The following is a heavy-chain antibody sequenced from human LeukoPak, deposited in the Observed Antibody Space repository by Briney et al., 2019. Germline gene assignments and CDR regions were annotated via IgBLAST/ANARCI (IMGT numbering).Heavy chain of an antibody. J-gene: IGHJ4*02. V-gene: IGHV1-69*06. Sequence: ASVKVSCKASGGTFTIYSISWVRQAPGQGLEWMGSSIPIFDTSNYAQNFQSRVTISAAKSTGTAYMELNNLRPGDTAVYYCVRDYDTSGHQKNYFDLWGQGKLVTVSS. CDR1: GGTFTIYS. CDR3: VRDYDTSGHQKNYFDL. CDR2: SIPIFDTS. D-gene: IGHD3-22*01.